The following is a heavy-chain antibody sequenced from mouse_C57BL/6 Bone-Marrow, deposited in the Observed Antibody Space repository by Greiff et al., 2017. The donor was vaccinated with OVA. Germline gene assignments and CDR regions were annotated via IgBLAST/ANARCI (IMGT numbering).Heavy chain of an antibody. D-gene: IGHD2-3*01. CDR3: AGDRGYDGPWFAY. CDR1: GFPITSGYY. V-gene: IGHV12-3*01. Sequence: VHLVESGPGLVKPSQSLFLTCSITGFPITSGYYWIWIRQSPGKPLEWMGYITHSGETFYNPSLQSPISITRETSKNQFFLQLNSVTTEDTAMYYCAGDRGYDGPWFAYWGQGTLVTVSA. J-gene: IGHJ3*01. CDR2: ITHSGET.